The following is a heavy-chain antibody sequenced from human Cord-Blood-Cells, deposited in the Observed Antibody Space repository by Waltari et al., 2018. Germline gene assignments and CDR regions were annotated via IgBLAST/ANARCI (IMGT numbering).Heavy chain of an antibody. CDR3: ARIPSPYCSGGSCYDY. CDR1: VGSIRSRSYY. CDR2: SYYRGRT. D-gene: IGHD2-15*01. Sequence: QLQLPASGPGLVKPSETLSLTCTVPVGSIRSRSYYWCWIPHPPGKGLEWIGSSYYRGRTYYNPSLKRRVTISVDTSKNQFSLKLSSVTAADTAVYYCARIPSPYCSGGSCYDYWGQGTLVTVSS. J-gene: IGHJ4*02. V-gene: IGHV4-39*01.